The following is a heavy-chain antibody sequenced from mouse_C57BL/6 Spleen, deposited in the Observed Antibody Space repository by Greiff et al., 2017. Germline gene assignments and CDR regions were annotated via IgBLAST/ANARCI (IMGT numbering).Heavy chain of an antibody. J-gene: IGHJ2*01. CDR3: ARGRYSFDY. CDR2: INPNYGTT. Sequence: EVQLQQSGPELVKPGASVKISCKASGYSFTDYNMNWVKQSNGKSLEWIGVINPNYGTTSYNQKFKGKATMTVDQSSRTAYMLLNSLTSEDTSVYDCARGRYSFDYWGQGTTLTVSS. V-gene: IGHV1-39*01. CDR1: GYSFTDYN.